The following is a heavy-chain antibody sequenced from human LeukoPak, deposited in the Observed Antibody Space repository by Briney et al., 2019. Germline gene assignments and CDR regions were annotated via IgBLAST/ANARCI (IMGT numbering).Heavy chain of an antibody. CDR3: ATRDLYARELPSYYFDY. V-gene: IGHV1-8*01. J-gene: IGHJ4*02. CDR2: MNPNSGNT. CDR1: GYTFTSYD. D-gene: IGHD1-26*01. Sequence: ASVKVSCKASGYTFTSYDINWVRQATGQGLEWMGWMNPNSGNTGYAQKFQGRVTMTRNTSISTAYMELSSLRSEDTAVYYCATRDLYARELPSYYFDYWGQGTLVTVSS.